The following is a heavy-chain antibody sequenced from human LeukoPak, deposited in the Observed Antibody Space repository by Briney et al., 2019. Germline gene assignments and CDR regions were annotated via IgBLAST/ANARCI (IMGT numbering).Heavy chain of an antibody. Sequence: ASVKVSCKASGYTFTTYGTNWVRQAPGQGLEWMGWINPNSGGTNYAQKFQGRVTMTRDTSISTAYMELSRLRSDDTAVYYCARVRSGSYYERYFDYWGQGTLVTVSS. J-gene: IGHJ4*02. CDR2: INPNSGGT. D-gene: IGHD1-26*01. CDR1: GYTFTTYG. V-gene: IGHV1-2*02. CDR3: ARVRSGSYYERYFDY.